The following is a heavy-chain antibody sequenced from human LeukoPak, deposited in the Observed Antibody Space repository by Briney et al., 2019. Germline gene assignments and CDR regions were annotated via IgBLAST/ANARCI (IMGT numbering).Heavy chain of an antibody. Sequence: GGSLRLSCAASGFTFSTYSMNWVRQAPGKGLEWVSSIASSSNIYYADSVKGRFTISRDNAKNSLYLQMNSLRAEDTAVYYCASQSGSYYLWHFDLWGRGTLVTVSS. J-gene: IGHJ2*01. CDR3: ASQSGSYYLWHFDL. D-gene: IGHD1-26*01. CDR1: GFTFSTYS. CDR2: IASSSNI. V-gene: IGHV3-21*01.